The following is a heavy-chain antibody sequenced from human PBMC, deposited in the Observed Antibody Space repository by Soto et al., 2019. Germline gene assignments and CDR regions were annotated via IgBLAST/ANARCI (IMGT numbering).Heavy chain of an antibody. J-gene: IGHJ6*02. CDR3: ARDSHYDFWSGYYYYYYGMDV. Sequence: SVKVSCKASGGTFSSYAISWVRQAPGQGLEWMGGVIPIFGTANYAQKFQGRVTITADESTSTAYMELSSLRSEDTAVYYCARDSHYDFWSGYYYYYYGMDVWGQGTTVTVSS. CDR2: VIPIFGTA. D-gene: IGHD3-3*01. V-gene: IGHV1-69*13. CDR1: GGTFSSYA.